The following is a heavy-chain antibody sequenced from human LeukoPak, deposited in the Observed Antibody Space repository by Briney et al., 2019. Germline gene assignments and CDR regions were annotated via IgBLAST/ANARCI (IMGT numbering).Heavy chain of an antibody. D-gene: IGHD2/OR15-2a*01. CDR1: GGSFSGYY. CDR2: INHSGST. J-gene: IGHJ4*02. CDR3: ARGPGFYASY. V-gene: IGHV4-34*01. Sequence: SETLSLTCAVYGGSFSGYYWGWIRQPPGKGLEWIGEINHSGSTNYNPSLKSRVTISVDTSKNQFSLKLSSVTAADTAVYYCARGPGFYASYWGQGTLVTVSS.